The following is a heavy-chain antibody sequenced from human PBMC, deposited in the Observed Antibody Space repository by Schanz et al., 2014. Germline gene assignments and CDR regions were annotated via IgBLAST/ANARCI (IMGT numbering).Heavy chain of an antibody. J-gene: IGHJ4*02. CDR3: ARDGEAAAGCNY. CDR2: TNPSGGST. V-gene: IGHV1-46*03. D-gene: IGHD6-13*01. CDR1: GYTFTSYY. Sequence: QVQLVQSGAEVKKPGASVKVSCKASGYTFTSYYMHWVRQAPGQGLEWMGITNPSGGSTSYAQKFQGRVTMIRDTSTSTVYMELSSLRSEDTAVYYCARDGEAAAGCNYWGQGTLITVSS.